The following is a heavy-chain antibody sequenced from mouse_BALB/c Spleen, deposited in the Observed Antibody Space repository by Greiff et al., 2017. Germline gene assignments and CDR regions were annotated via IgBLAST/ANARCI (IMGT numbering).Heavy chain of an antibody. CDR2: IRNKANGYTT. V-gene: IGHV7-3*02. CDR3: ARGGLRPYYFDY. J-gene: IGHJ2*01. D-gene: IGHD2-2*01. Sequence: EVQGVESGGGLVQPGGSLRLSCATSGFTFTDYYMSWVRQPPGKALEWLGFIRNKANGYTTEYSASVKGRFTISRDNSQSILYLQMNTLRAEDSATYYCARGGLRPYYFDYWGQGTTLTVSS. CDR1: GFTFTDYY.